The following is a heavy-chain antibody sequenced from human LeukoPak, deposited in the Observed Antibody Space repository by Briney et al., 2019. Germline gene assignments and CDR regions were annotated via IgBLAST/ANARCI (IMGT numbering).Heavy chain of an antibody. Sequence: YADSVKGRFTISRDNSENTLYLQLNSLRAEDTALYNCAKSNGPFWTGYYSPWGQGTLVTVSS. J-gene: IGHJ5*02. CDR3: AKSNGPFWTGYYSP. D-gene: IGHD3/OR15-3a*01. V-gene: IGHV3-23*01.